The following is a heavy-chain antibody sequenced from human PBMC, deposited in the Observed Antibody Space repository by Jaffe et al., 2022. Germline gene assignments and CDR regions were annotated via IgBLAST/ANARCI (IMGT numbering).Heavy chain of an antibody. CDR2: INPSGGST. CDR3: AILGPRGGYLPHERNLMS. V-gene: IGHV1-46*01. J-gene: IGHJ5*02. Sequence: QVQLVQSGAEVKKPGASVKVSCKASGYTFTSYYMHWVRQAPGQGLEWMGIINPSGGSTSYAQKFQGRVTMTRDTSTSTVYMELSSLRSEDTAVYYCAILGPRGGYLPHERNLMSWGQGTLVTVSS. CDR1: GYTFTSYY. D-gene: IGHD5-12*01.